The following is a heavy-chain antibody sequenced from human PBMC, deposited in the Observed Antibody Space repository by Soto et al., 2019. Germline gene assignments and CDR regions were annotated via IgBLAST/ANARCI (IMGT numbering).Heavy chain of an antibody. J-gene: IGHJ4*02. V-gene: IGHV1-69*08. CDR3: ARDIVGATFNY. Sequence: QVQLVQSGAEVKKPGSSVKVSCKASGGTFSSYTISWVRQAPGQGLEWMGRIIPILGIANYAQKFQGRVTITADKSTSTDYMELRSLGSEDTGVYYYARDIVGATFNYWGQGTLVTVSS. CDR1: GGTFSSYT. CDR2: IIPILGIA. D-gene: IGHD1-26*01.